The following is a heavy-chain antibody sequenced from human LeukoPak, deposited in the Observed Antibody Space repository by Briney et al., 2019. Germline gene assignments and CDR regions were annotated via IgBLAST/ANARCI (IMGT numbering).Heavy chain of an antibody. D-gene: IGHD2-15*01. V-gene: IGHV1-8*01. Sequence: ASVEVSCKASGYTFTSYDINWVRQATGQGLEWMGWMNPNSGNTGYAQKFQGRVTMTRNTSISTAYMELSSLRSEDTAVYYCARGGTYCSGGSCYQNWFDPWGQGTLVTVSS. CDR3: ARGGTYCSGGSCYQNWFDP. CDR2: MNPNSGNT. J-gene: IGHJ5*02. CDR1: GYTFTSYD.